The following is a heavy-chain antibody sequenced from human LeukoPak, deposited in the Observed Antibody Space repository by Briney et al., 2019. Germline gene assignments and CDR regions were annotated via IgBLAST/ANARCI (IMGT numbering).Heavy chain of an antibody. CDR1: GFTFSYYS. V-gene: IGHV3-48*01. CDR3: AKVEGASKASVY. Sequence: GGSLRLSCAASGFTFSYYSMNWVRQAPGKGLEWVSYISSTSSSIYYADSVKGRFTISRDNSKNTLYLQMYSLRAEDTAVYYCAKVEGASKASVYWGQGALVTVSS. CDR2: ISSTSSSI. J-gene: IGHJ4*02. D-gene: IGHD1-1*01.